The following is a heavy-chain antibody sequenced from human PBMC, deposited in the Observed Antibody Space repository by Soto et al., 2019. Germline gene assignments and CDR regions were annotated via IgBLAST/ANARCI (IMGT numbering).Heavy chain of an antibody. D-gene: IGHD2-2*01. CDR2: ISYNGSSE. J-gene: IGHJ4*02. V-gene: IGHV3-30*03. CDR3: ARDLEGYCNSSSCYGLKY. CDR1: GFTFGSYG. Sequence: QVQLVESGGGVVQPGRSLRLSCVGSGFTFGSYGIHWVRQAPGKGLEWVAVISYNGSSEYYADSVKGRFTISRDNSKNKLYLQMNSLRPEDTAVYYCARDLEGYCNSSSCYGLKYWGQGSLVTVSS.